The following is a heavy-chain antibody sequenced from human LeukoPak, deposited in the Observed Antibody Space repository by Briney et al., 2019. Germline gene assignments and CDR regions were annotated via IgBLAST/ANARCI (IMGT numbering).Heavy chain of an antibody. CDR2: VYTSGST. D-gene: IGHD3-10*01. CDR3: ARSTSHYYGSGRERGYYYYYMDV. CDR1: GGSISSGIYY. V-gene: IGHV4-61*02. J-gene: IGHJ6*03. Sequence: PSETLSLTCTVSGGSISSGIYYWNWLRQPAGKGREWIGRVYTSGSTYYNPSLKSRVTISLDTSNNLFSLKLSSVTAADTAVYYCARSTSHYYGSGRERGYYYYYMDVWGKGTTVTISS.